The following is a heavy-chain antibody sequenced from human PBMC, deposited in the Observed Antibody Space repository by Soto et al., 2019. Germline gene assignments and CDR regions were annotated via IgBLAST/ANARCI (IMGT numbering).Heavy chain of an antibody. D-gene: IGHD4-17*01. CDR1: GYIFTGYF. J-gene: IGHJ4*03. CDR3: VRWGYGSNSLEF. V-gene: IGHV1-2*05. CDR2: ITPNSGDT. Sequence: ASVKVSFKTSGYIFTGYFIHWVRQTPGQGLQWMGRITPNSGDTKYGQTFQGRVTFTRDTYTSKAYMEMSGLRSDDTDLYYRVRWGYGSNSLEFWGQGTLVTVSS.